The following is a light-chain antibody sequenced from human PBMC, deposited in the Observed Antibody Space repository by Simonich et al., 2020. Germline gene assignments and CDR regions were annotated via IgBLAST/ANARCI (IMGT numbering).Light chain of an antibody. V-gene: IGLV2-11*01. Sequence: QSALTQPASVSGSPGQSITISCTGTSSDVGSYNYVSWYQQHPGKAPKLMIYDVSNRPSGVPVRFSGSKSGNTASLTISGLQAEDEADYYCCSYAGSYTLVFGGGTKLTVL. CDR1: SSDVGSYNY. CDR3: CSYAGSYTLV. CDR2: DVS. J-gene: IGLJ2*01.